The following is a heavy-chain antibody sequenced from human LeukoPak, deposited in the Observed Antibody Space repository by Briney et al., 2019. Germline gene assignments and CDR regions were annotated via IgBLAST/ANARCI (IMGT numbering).Heavy chain of an antibody. V-gene: IGHV4-31*03. CDR1: GGSISSGGYY. J-gene: IGHJ4*02. D-gene: IGHD6-6*01. CDR2: IYYSGST. Sequence: PSETLSLTCTVSGGSISSGGYYWSRIRQHPGKGLEWIGYIYYSGSTYYNPSLKSRVTISVDTSKNQFSLKLSSVTAADTAVYYCARCIAARPWADYWGQGTLVTVSS. CDR3: ARCIAARPWADY.